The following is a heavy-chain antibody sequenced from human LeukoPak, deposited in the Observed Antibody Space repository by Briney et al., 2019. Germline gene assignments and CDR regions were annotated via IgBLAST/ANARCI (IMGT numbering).Heavy chain of an antibody. D-gene: IGHD6-13*01. Sequence: SETLSLTCTVSGGSISSGSYYWSWIRQPAGKGLEWIGRIYTSGSTNYNPSLKSRVTISVDTSKNQFSLKLSSVTAADTAVYYCARGSSSWYVYWGQGTLVTVSP. CDR1: GGSISSGSYY. CDR2: IYTSGST. CDR3: ARGSSSWYVY. V-gene: IGHV4-61*02. J-gene: IGHJ4*02.